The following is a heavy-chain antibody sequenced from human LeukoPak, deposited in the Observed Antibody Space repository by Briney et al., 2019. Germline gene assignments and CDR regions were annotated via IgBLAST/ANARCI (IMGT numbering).Heavy chain of an antibody. CDR1: GGSIGSSSYY. V-gene: IGHV4-39*01. D-gene: IGHD3-10*01. CDR3: ATYYYGSGGLY. Sequence: SETLSLTCTVSGGSIGSSSYYWGWIRQPPGKGLEWIGSIYYSGSTYYNPSLKSRVTISVDTSKNQFSLKLSSVTAADTAVYYCATYYYGSGGLYWGQGTLVTVSS. J-gene: IGHJ4*02. CDR2: IYYSGST.